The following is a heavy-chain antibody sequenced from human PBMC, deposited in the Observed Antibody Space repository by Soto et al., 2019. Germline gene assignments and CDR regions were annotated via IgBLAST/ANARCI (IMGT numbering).Heavy chain of an antibody. CDR3: AAGGGLPRYY. V-gene: IGHV4-30-2*01. J-gene: IGHJ4*02. Sequence: SETLSLTCAVSGGSISSGDYSWSWIRQPPGKGLEWIGYIYHSGSTYYNPSLKSRLTISVDRSKNQFSLKLSSVTAADTAVYSCAAGGGLPRYYWGQGTLVTVSS. CDR2: IYHSGST. CDR1: GGSISSGDYS. D-gene: IGHD5-12*01.